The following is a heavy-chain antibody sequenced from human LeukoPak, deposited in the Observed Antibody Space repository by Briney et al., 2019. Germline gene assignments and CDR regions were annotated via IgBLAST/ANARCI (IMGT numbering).Heavy chain of an antibody. CDR2: IKQDGSEK. V-gene: IGHV3-7*01. CDR3: ARVNPLQLWPPRNFDY. D-gene: IGHD5-18*01. Sequence: GGSLRLSCAASGFTFSSYWMSWVRQAPGKGLEWVANIKQDGSEKYYVDSVKGRFTISRDNAKNSLYLQMNSLRAEDTAVYYCARVNPLQLWPPRNFDYWGQGTLVTVSS. J-gene: IGHJ4*02. CDR1: GFTFSSYW.